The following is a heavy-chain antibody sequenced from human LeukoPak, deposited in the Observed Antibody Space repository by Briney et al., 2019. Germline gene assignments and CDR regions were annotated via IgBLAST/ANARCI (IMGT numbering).Heavy chain of an antibody. D-gene: IGHD3-10*01. Sequence: PGGSLRLSCAASGFTFSSYAMSWVRQAPGEGLEWVSAIGDCGGSTYYADSVRGRFTISRDNSKNTLYLQMNSLRAEDTAIYYCAKTGLKVPRSYFDYWGQGALVTVSS. CDR2: IGDCGGST. V-gene: IGHV3-23*01. CDR3: AKTGLKVPRSYFDY. CDR1: GFTFSSYA. J-gene: IGHJ4*02.